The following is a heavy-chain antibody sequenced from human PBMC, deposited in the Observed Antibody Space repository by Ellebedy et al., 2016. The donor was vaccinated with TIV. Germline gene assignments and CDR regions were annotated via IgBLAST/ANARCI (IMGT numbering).Heavy chain of an antibody. D-gene: IGHD4-11*01. J-gene: IGHJ5*02. CDR1: GFTFSSYW. CDR2: LHNRGIST. Sequence: PGGSLRLSCAASGFTFSSYWMHWVRQAPGTGPVWVSRLHNRGISTSYAASVKGRFTIYRDNAKNTLYLQMNSLRAEYTAVYYWARGAVTGMTTATFDPWGQGTLVTVSS. V-gene: IGHV3-74*01. CDR3: ARGAVTGMTTATFDP.